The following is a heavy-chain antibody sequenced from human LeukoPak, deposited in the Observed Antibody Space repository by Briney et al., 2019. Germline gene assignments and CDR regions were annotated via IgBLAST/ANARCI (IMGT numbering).Heavy chain of an antibody. CDR3: ARDPPSFQY. Sequence: GGSLRLSCAASGFTFSNYNMNWVRQAPGMGLEWVSTISSSRSSYIYYADSVKGRFTISRDNAKNSLYLQMNSLRAEDTAVYYCARDPPSFQYWGQGTLVTVSA. J-gene: IGHJ1*01. CDR1: GFTFSNYN. V-gene: IGHV3-21*01. CDR2: ISSSRSSYI.